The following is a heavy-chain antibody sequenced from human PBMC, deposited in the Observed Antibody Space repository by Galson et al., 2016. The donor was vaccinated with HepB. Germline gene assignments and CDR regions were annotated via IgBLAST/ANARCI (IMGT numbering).Heavy chain of an antibody. Sequence: SLRLSCAASGFSFSDYWMNWIRQAPGKGLEWVASINYHGTEKHYADSVRGRFTISRDNAENSLYLLINSVRVDNTAVYYCARFEVTIPSNYWGQGTLVTVSS. V-gene: IGHV3-7*03. CDR1: GFSFSDYW. CDR2: INYHGTEK. CDR3: ARFEVTIPSNY. J-gene: IGHJ4*02. D-gene: IGHD4-11*01.